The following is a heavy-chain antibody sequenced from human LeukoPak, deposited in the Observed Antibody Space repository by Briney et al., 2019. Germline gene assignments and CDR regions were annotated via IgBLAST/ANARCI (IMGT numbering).Heavy chain of an antibody. D-gene: IGHD6-13*01. CDR3: ARVGWEGATAGTWEDAYDI. Sequence: SETLSLTCTVSGGSISGYYWSWIRQPPGKALEWIGYIYYSGSTNYNPSLKSRVTISVDTSKNQFFLRLSSVIAADTAVYYCARVGWEGATAGTWEDAYDIWGQGTMVTVSS. V-gene: IGHV4-59*01. J-gene: IGHJ3*02. CDR2: IYYSGST. CDR1: GGSISGYY.